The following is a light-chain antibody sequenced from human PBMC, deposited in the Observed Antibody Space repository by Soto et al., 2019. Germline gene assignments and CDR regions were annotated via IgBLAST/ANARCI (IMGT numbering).Light chain of an antibody. V-gene: IGKV3D-15*01. Sequence: EIVLTQSPATLSVSPGDRVTLSCRASQSVDINLAWYQQQPGQAPRLLIYGASTRATDMPGRFRGSGAGAEFTLTISSLQSEDSAVYYCQQYRGWPRTFGQGTKVEIK. J-gene: IGKJ1*01. CDR2: GAS. CDR3: QQYRGWPRT. CDR1: QSVDIN.